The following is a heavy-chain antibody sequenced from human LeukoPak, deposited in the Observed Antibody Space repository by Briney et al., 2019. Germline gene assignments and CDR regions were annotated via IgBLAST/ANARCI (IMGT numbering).Heavy chain of an antibody. Sequence: GGSLRLSCAASGFTFSSYGMHWVRQAPGKGLEWVAVIWYDGSNKYYADSVKGRFTISRDNSKNTLYLQMNSLRAEDTAVYYCARDQGGYDFVVGCWGQGTLVTVSS. V-gene: IGHV3-33*01. CDR2: IWYDGSNK. J-gene: IGHJ4*02. CDR3: ARDQGGYDFVVGC. CDR1: GFTFSSYG. D-gene: IGHD5-12*01.